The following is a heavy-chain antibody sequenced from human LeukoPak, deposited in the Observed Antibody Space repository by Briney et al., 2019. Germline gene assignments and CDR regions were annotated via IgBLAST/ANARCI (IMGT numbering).Heavy chain of an antibody. Sequence: ASVKVSCKASGYTFTDYYMHWVRQAPGQGFEWMGWINPNDGDTNYAQKFQGRVTMTRDTSICTAHMEVSGLRSDDTAVYYCARANFLYCSSSTCLFDYWGQGTLVTVSS. CDR2: INPNDGDT. CDR3: ARANFLYCSSSTCLFDY. J-gene: IGHJ4*02. CDR1: GYTFTDYY. D-gene: IGHD2-2*01. V-gene: IGHV1-2*02.